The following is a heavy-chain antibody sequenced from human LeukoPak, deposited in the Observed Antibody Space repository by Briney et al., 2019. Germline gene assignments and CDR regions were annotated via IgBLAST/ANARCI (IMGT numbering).Heavy chain of an antibody. V-gene: IGHV4-4*02. CDR3: ARTSPRGIAAAGVWFDP. Sequence: PSGTLSLTCAVSGGSISSSNWWSWVRQPPGKGLEGMGEIYHSGSTNYNPSLRSRVTISVDKSKNRFSLKLSSVTAADTAVHYCARTSPRGIAAAGVWFDPWGQGTLVTVSS. CDR1: GGSISSSNW. CDR2: IYHSGST. D-gene: IGHD6-13*01. J-gene: IGHJ5*02.